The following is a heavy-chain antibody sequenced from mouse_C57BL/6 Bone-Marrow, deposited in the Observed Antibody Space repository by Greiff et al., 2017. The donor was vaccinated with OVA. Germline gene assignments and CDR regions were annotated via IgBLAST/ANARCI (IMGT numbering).Heavy chain of an antibody. D-gene: IGHD1-1*01. CDR2: ISDGGSYT. CDR3: ARGREYYYDFDY. J-gene: IGHJ2*01. V-gene: IGHV5-4*03. Sequence: DVMLVESGGGLVKPGGSLKLSCAASGFTFSSYAMSWVRQTPEKRLEWVATISDGGSYTYYPDNVKGRFTISRDNAKNNLYLQMSHLKSEDTAMYYCARGREYYYDFDYWGQGTTLTVSS. CDR1: GFTFSSYA.